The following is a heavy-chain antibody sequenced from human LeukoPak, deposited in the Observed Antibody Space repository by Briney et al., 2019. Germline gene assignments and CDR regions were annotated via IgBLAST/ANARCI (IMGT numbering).Heavy chain of an antibody. CDR2: IYYTGST. Sequence: SETLSLTCTVSGGSISSYYWNWVRQPPGKGLECIGYIYYTGSTNYNPSLKSRVTISVDASKNQFSLKLNSVTATDTAVYYCARSGTSRYYFYGVDVWGQGTTVTVSS. V-gene: IGHV4-59*08. CDR1: GGSISSYY. CDR3: ARSGTSRYYFYGVDV. D-gene: IGHD3-9*01. J-gene: IGHJ6*02.